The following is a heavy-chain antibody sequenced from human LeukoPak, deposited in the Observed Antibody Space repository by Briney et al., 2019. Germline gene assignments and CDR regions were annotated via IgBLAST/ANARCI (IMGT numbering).Heavy chain of an antibody. Sequence: GGSLRLSCVASGFTFSNFAMSWVRQAPGKGLEWVSSISGSGGNTYYADSVKGRFHISRDNSKHTLYLQMNDLGADDTAVYYCARDNYYGSGSYTAYWGQGTLVTVSS. CDR3: ARDNYYGSGSYTAY. J-gene: IGHJ4*02. V-gene: IGHV3-23*01. CDR2: ISGSGGNT. D-gene: IGHD3-10*01. CDR1: GFTFSNFA.